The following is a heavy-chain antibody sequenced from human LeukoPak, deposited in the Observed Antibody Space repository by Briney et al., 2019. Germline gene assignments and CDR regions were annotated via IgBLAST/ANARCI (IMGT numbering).Heavy chain of an antibody. Sequence: AGGSLRLSCAAPGFTFSSYGMHWVRQAPGKGLEWVAIIWYNGSNEYYADSVKGRFAIARDNSKNTVYLQMNSLRVEDTAVYYCARGGSGSYLYYFDYWGQGTLVTVSS. J-gene: IGHJ4*02. CDR1: GFTFSSYG. CDR3: ARGGSGSYLYYFDY. V-gene: IGHV3-33*08. CDR2: IWYNGSNE. D-gene: IGHD3-10*01.